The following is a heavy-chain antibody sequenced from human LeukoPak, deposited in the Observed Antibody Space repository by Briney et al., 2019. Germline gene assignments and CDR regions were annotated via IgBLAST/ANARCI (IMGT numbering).Heavy chain of an antibody. CDR3: ARDLYSSSSDWFDP. J-gene: IGHJ5*02. CDR2: INPNSGGT. CDR1: GYTFTGYY. Sequence: ASVKVSCKASGYTFTGYYMHWVRQAPGQGLEWMGWINPNSGGTNYAQKFQGRVTVTRDTSISTAYMELSRLRSDDTAVYYCARDLYSSSSDWFDPWGQGTLVTVSS. D-gene: IGHD6-6*01. V-gene: IGHV1-2*02.